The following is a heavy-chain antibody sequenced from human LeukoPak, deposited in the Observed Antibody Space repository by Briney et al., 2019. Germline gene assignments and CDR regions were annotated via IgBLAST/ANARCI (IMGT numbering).Heavy chain of an antibody. V-gene: IGHV3-7*01. CDR2: INQGGSQR. CDR1: GFTFSNYW. J-gene: IGHJ4*02. Sequence: GGSLRLSCAASGFTFSNYWMTWVRQAPGKGLEWVASINQGGSQRYYVDSVKGRFTISRDNAQNSLYLQMNSLRAEDTVVYYCARGMRSGGWGQGTLVTVSS. D-gene: IGHD2-15*01. CDR3: ARGMRSGG.